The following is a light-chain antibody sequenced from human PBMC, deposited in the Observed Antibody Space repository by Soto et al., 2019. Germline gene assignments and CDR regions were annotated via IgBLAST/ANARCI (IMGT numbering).Light chain of an antibody. CDR3: HQYNNWWT. Sequence: EIVMTQSPATLSVSPGERATLSCRASQSVSSNLAWYQQTPGQAPRLLIYGASTRATGIPARFSGSGSGTEFTLTISSLQSEDFAVYYCHQYNNWWTFGQGTKVEIK. CDR1: QSVSSN. J-gene: IGKJ1*01. CDR2: GAS. V-gene: IGKV3-15*01.